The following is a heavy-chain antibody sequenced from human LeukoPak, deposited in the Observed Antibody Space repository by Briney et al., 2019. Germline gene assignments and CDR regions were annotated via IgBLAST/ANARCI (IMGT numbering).Heavy chain of an antibody. CDR3: ARANYYDSSGYSRGAFDI. CDR1: GGSISTYY. D-gene: IGHD3-22*01. Sequence: SETLSLTCTVSGGSISTYYWSWIRQPPGKGLEWIGYMYYSGITNYNPSLKSRVTISVDTSKNQFSLKLSSVTAADTAVYYCARANYYDSSGYSRGAFDIWGQGTMVTVSS. CDR2: MYYSGIT. J-gene: IGHJ3*02. V-gene: IGHV4-59*08.